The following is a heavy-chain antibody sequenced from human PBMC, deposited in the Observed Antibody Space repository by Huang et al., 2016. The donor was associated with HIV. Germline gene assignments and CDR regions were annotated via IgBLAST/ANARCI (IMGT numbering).Heavy chain of an antibody. V-gene: IGHV4-39*01. CDR1: GDFISSTTYY. J-gene: IGHJ4*02. Sequence: QLQLQESGPGQVKPSETMSLTCTVSGDFISSTTYYWGWIRQSPGKGLEWVGSVYHGGSTNYNPSLKSRVTLSVDTSRNQFSLRLNSVTAADTAVYYCASQHIGAAATWFWGRGTQVAVSS. CDR2: VYHGGST. D-gene: IGHD6-13*01. CDR3: ASQHIGAAATWF.